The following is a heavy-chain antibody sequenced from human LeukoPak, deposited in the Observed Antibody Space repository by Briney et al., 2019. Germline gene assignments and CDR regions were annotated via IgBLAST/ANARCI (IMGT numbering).Heavy chain of an antibody. CDR2: IYYSGST. CDR3: ARHSISGSYAAPFDY. Sequence: PSETLSLTCTVSGGSISSSSYHWGWIRQPPGKGLEWIGSIYYSGSTYYNPSLKSRVTISVDTSKNQFSLKLSSVTAADTAVYYCARHSISGSYAAPFDYWGQGTLVTVSS. CDR1: GGSISSSSYH. J-gene: IGHJ4*02. D-gene: IGHD1-26*01. V-gene: IGHV4-39*01.